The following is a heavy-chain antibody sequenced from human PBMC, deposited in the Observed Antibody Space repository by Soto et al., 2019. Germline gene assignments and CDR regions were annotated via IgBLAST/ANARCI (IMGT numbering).Heavy chain of an antibody. CDR2: ISGSDSRT. CDR3: AKSLDINYKNWFDP. J-gene: IGHJ5*02. D-gene: IGHD1-7*01. V-gene: IGHV3-23*01. CDR1: GFTFSSAA. Sequence: EVQILESGGSLVQPGGSLRLSCAASGFTFSSAAMNWVRQAPGKGLEWVSIISGSDSRTYYADSVKGRFTISRDNSKNTLYLDMNSLRAEDTAVYYCAKSLDINYKNWFDPWGQGTLVTVSS.